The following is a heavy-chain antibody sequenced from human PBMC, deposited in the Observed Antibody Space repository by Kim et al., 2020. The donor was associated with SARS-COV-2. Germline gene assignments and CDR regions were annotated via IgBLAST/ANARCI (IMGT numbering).Heavy chain of an antibody. CDR2: GSP. CDR3: ASLSITMIY. J-gene: IGHJ4*02. V-gene: IGHV4-34*01. Sequence: GSPNYNPSLKSRVTISVDTSKNQFSLKLSSVTAADTAVYYCASLSITMIYWGQGTLVTVSS. D-gene: IGHD3-22*01.